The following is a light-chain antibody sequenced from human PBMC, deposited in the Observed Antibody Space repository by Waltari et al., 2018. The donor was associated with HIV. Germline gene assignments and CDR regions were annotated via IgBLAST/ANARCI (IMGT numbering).Light chain of an antibody. J-gene: IGLJ2*01. Sequence: SYDLTQPPSVSVSPGQAARTTCSGAALPTKYAYWYQQKSGQAPVLVIYEDSERPSGIPERFSGSSSGTMATLTISGAQVEDEADYYCYSTDSSGYPLFGGGTKLTVL. CDR2: EDS. CDR1: ALPTKY. V-gene: IGLV3-10*01. CDR3: YSTDSSGYPL.